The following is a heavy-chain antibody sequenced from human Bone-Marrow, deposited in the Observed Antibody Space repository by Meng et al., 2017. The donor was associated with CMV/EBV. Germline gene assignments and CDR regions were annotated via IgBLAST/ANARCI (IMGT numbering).Heavy chain of an antibody. J-gene: IGHJ6*02. CDR1: GYTFTGYY. Sequence: ASVKVSCRASGYTFTGYYMHWVRQAPGQGLEWMGWISTYSDNTNYAQKFQGRVTMTTNTSTSTAYMELRSLRSDDTAVYYCARDLGGGFGEDLSRYYYAMDVWGQGTTVTVSS. CDR2: ISTYSDNT. CDR3: ARDLGGGFGEDLSRYYYAMDV. D-gene: IGHD3-10*01. V-gene: IGHV1-18*04.